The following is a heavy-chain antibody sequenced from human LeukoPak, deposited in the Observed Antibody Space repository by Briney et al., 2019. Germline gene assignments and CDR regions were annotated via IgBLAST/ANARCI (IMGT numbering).Heavy chain of an antibody. Sequence: GGSLRLSCAASGFTFSSYSMNRVRQAPGKGLEWVSSISSSSSYIYYADSVKGRFTISRDNAKNSLYLQMNSLRAEDTAVYYCARDHCSGGSCPDYYYYYGMDVWGKGTTVTVSS. V-gene: IGHV3-21*01. CDR2: ISSSSSYI. CDR1: GFTFSSYS. CDR3: ARDHCSGGSCPDYYYYYGMDV. J-gene: IGHJ6*04. D-gene: IGHD2-15*01.